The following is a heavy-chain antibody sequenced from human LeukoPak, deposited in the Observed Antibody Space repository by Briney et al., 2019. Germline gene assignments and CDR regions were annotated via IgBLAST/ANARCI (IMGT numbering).Heavy chain of an antibody. CDR3: ARQGVEHYYDSSDQSGFDY. CDR2: INPSGTGT. D-gene: IGHD3-22*01. CDR1: GYTITNNY. Sequence: ASVKVSCKASGYTITNNYMHWVRQAPGQGLEWMGVINPSGTGTSYAQKFQGRVTMTRDMSTSTVYMELSSLRSEDTAVYYCARQGVEHYYDSSDQSGFDYWGQGTLVTVSS. V-gene: IGHV1-46*01. J-gene: IGHJ4*02.